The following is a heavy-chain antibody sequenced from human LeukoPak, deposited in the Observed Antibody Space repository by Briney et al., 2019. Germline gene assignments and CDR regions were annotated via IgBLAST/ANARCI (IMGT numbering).Heavy chain of an antibody. CDR3: ARDRGWYHADS. V-gene: IGHV3-7*01. CDR2: IKEDGSWK. D-gene: IGHD6-19*01. Sequence: AGGSLRLSCAASGFTFSSSWMGWARQAPEKGLEWVANIKEDGSWKHYAVSVQGRFTISRDNAKNSLYLQMNSLRAEDTAVYYCARDRGWYHADSWGQGTLVTVSS. CDR1: GFTFSSSW. J-gene: IGHJ4*02.